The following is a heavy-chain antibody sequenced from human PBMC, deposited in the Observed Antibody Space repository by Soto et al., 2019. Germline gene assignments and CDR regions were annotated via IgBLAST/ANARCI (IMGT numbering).Heavy chain of an antibody. CDR3: ARQTTGWFGMDV. J-gene: IGHJ6*02. D-gene: IGHD6-19*01. V-gene: IGHV5-51*01. CDR1: GYSFTDYW. CDR2: IYPGDSGA. Sequence: GESLKISCKGAGYSFTDYWIGWVRQMPGKGLEWMGIIYPGDSGARYSPSFQGQVSISADKSVNTAYLQWGSLKASDTAMYYCARQTTGWFGMDVWGQGTTVTVSS.